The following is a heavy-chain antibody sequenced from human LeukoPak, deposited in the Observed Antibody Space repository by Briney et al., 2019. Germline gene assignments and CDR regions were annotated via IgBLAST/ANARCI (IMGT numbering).Heavy chain of an antibody. D-gene: IGHD3-10*01. V-gene: IGHV4-4*07. CDR1: GGSISSTIYY. Sequence: PSETLSLTCSVSGGSISSTIYYWTWIRQPAGKGLEWIGRTHTSGSTNYNPSLKSRVTMSVDTSKNQFSLKLTSVTAADTAVYYCARDTYYYGSGTYYFNYWGQGTLVTVSS. CDR2: THTSGST. CDR3: ARDTYYYGSGTYYFNY. J-gene: IGHJ4*02.